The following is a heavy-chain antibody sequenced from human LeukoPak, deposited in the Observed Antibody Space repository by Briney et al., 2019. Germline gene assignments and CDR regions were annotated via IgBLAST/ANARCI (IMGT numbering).Heavy chain of an antibody. J-gene: IGHJ4*02. CDR2: IKEDGSEK. CDR1: AFTFSRYW. D-gene: IGHD6-13*01. CDR3: ARGGYTSSWYISRDY. V-gene: IGHV3-7*01. Sequence: GGSLRLSCAASAFTFSRYWMTWVRQAPGKGLEWVANIKEDGSEKYYVDSVKGRFSISRDNTKNSLYLQMNSLRAEDTAVYYRARGGYTSSWYISRDYWGQGTLVTVSS.